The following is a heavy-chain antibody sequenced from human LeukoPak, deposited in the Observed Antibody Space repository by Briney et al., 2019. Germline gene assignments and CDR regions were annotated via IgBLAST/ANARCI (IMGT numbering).Heavy chain of an antibody. CDR2: INHSGST. Sequence: SETLSLTCAVYGGSFSGYYWSWIRQPPGEGLEWIGEINHSGSTNYNPSLKSRVTISVDTSKNQFSLKLSSVTAADTAVYYCARGPESWGQGTLVTVPS. CDR1: GGSFSGYY. CDR3: ARGPES. V-gene: IGHV4-34*01. J-gene: IGHJ4*02. D-gene: IGHD5-24*01.